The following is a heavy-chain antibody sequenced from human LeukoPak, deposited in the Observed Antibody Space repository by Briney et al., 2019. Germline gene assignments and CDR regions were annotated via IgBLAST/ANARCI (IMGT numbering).Heavy chain of an antibody. D-gene: IGHD6-13*01. CDR2: IYYSGST. J-gene: IGHJ4*02. V-gene: IGHV4-59*01. CDR3: ARSSPGIAAAEDY. Sequence: SXXXSLTCTVSGGSISSYYWSWIRQPPGKGLEWVGYIYYSGSTNYNPSLKSRVTISVDTSKNKLSLKMSSVTAADTAVYYCARSSPGIAAAEDYWGQGTLVTVSS. CDR1: GGSISSYY.